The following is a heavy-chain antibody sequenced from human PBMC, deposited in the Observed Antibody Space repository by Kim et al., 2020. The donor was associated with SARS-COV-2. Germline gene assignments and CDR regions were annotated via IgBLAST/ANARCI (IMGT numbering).Heavy chain of an antibody. D-gene: IGHD6-13*01. CDR3: ARFWGAAGTTPFDY. J-gene: IGHJ4*02. Sequence: SETLSLTCTVSGGSISSYYWSWIRQPPGKGLEWIGYIYYSGSTNYNPSLKSRVTISVDTSKNQFSLKLSSVTAADTAVYYCARFWGAAGTTPFDYWGQGTLVTVSS. V-gene: IGHV4-59*01. CDR2: IYYSGST. CDR1: GGSISSYY.